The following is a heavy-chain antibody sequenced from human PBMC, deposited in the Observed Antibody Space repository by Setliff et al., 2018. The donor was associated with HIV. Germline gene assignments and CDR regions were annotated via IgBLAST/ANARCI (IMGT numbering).Heavy chain of an antibody. Sequence: GESLTISCEGSGYSFTNDWIAWVRQMPGKGLEWMGFIYPGDSDTRYSPSFQGQVTISADKSISTAYLQRSSLKASDTAMYYCARLSGLYYYDTSGYYYGHYFDYWGQGTLVTVSS. CDR1: GYSFTNDW. D-gene: IGHD3-22*01. CDR3: ARLSGLYYYDTSGYYYGHYFDY. CDR2: IYPGDSDT. V-gene: IGHV5-51*01. J-gene: IGHJ4*02.